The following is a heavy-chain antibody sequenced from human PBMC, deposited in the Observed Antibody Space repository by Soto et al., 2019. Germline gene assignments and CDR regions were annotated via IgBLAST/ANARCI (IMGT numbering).Heavy chain of an antibody. CDR2: IFHGGST. CDR3: DRGRVVVPAAVMFNCLGP. J-gene: IGHJ5*02. V-gene: IGHV4-30-2*01. D-gene: IGHD2-2*01. CDR1: SAPVTWGEYA. Sequence: XTRSLAGAISSAPVTWGEYAWNWIRQPPGKGLEWIGYIFHGGSTYYNPSFRSRVTISVDRSRTQFSLKMSSVTAADTAVYYCDRGRVVVPAAVMFNCLGPWGQGALGTVSS.